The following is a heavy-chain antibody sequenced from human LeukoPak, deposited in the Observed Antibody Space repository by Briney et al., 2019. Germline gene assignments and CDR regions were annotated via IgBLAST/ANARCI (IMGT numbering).Heavy chain of an antibody. CDR2: MNPNSGNT. D-gene: IGHD3-22*01. J-gene: IGHJ4*02. Sequence: ASVKVSCKASGYTFTSYDINWVRQATGQGLEWMGWMNPNSGNTGYAQKFEGRVTIITDDSSSTVYMQLSSLTSEGTAVYYCAGGLSNYYDSSGPLRVLDYWGQGTLVTVSS. V-gene: IGHV1-8*03. CDR1: GYTFTSYD. CDR3: AGGLSNYYDSSGPLRVLDY.